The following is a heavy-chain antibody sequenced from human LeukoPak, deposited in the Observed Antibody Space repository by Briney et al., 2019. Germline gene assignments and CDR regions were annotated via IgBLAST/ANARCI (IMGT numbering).Heavy chain of an antibody. D-gene: IGHD2-2*01. Sequence: ASVKVSCKASGYTFTGYYMHWVRQAPGQGVEWMGWINPNSGGTNYAQKFQGRVTMTRDTSISTAYMELSRLRSDDTAVYYCASSSTYLLVLYGMDVWGQGTTVTVSS. J-gene: IGHJ6*02. CDR1: GYTFTGYY. CDR2: INPNSGGT. V-gene: IGHV1-2*02. CDR3: ASSSTYLLVLYGMDV.